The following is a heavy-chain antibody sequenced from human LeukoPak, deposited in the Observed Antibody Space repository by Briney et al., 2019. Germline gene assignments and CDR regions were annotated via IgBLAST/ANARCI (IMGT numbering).Heavy chain of an antibody. V-gene: IGHV4-31*03. J-gene: IGHJ4*02. D-gene: IGHD3-22*01. CDR1: GGSISSGGYY. CDR2: IYYSGST. Sequence: SETLSLTCTLSGGSISSGGYYWTWVRQHPGKGLEWIGYIYYSGSTYYNPSLKSRVTISVDTSKYQFSLKVSSVTAADTAVYYCARTADDSSGLDYWGQGTLVTVSS. CDR3: ARTADDSSGLDY.